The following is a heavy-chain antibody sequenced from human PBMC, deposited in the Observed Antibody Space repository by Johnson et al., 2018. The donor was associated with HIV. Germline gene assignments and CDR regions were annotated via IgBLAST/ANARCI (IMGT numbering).Heavy chain of an antibody. Sequence: QVQLVESGGGVVQPGRSLRLSCAASGFTFSSYGVHWVRQAPGKGLEWVAVIWYDGSNKYYADFVKGRFSISSDNSKNALYLQMNSLRAEATAVYYCTRGLDYYDSTGFRSASFDIWGQGPMVTVSS. J-gene: IGHJ3*02. D-gene: IGHD3-22*01. CDR3: TRGLDYYDSTGFRSASFDI. CDR2: IWYDGSNK. V-gene: IGHV3-33*01. CDR1: GFTFSSYG.